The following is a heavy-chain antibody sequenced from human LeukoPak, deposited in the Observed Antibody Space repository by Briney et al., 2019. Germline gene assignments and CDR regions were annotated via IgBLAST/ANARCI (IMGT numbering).Heavy chain of an antibody. V-gene: IGHV1-2*02. CDR1: GYTFTSYY. D-gene: IGHD2-2*01. CDR2: INPNSGGT. Sequence: ASVKVSCKASGYTFTSYYIHWVRQATGQGLEWMGWINPNSGGTNYAQKFQGRLTMTRDTSISTAYMELSRLRSGDTAVYYCARDSRYCSSTSCYLYYYYYMDVWGKGTTVTVCS. J-gene: IGHJ6*03. CDR3: ARDSRYCSSTSCYLYYYYYMDV.